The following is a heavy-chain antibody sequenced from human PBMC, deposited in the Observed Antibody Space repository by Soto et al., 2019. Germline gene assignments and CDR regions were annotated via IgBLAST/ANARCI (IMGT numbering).Heavy chain of an antibody. J-gene: IGHJ4*02. CDR2: ISGSGGST. Sequence: GGSLRLSCAASGFTFSSYAMSWVRQAPGKGLEWVSAISGSGGSTYYADSVKGRFTISRDNSKNTLYLQMNSLRAEDTAVYYCAKDRVVHPAPRYFDYWGQGTLVTVSS. V-gene: IGHV3-23*01. D-gene: IGHD2-15*01. CDR1: GFTFSSYA. CDR3: AKDRVVHPAPRYFDY.